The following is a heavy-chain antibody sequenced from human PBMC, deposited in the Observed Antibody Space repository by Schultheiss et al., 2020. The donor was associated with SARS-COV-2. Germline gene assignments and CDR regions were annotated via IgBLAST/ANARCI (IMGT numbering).Heavy chain of an antibody. Sequence: GSLRLSCTVSGGSISSYYWSWIRQPPGKGLEWIGYIYYSGSTNYNPSLKSRVTISVDTSKNQFSLKLSSVTAADTAVYYCASGGVAARIDYWGQGTLVTVSS. D-gene: IGHD2-15*01. CDR2: IYYSGST. CDR1: GGSISSYY. CDR3: ASGGVAARIDY. J-gene: IGHJ4*02. V-gene: IGHV4-59*12.